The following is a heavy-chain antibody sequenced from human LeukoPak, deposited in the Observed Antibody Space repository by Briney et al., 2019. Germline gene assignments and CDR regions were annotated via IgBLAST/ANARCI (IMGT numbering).Heavy chain of an antibody. CDR1: GDSVSSNSAA. V-gene: IGHV6-1*01. CDR3: ARRLTQYDCFDP. J-gene: IGHJ5*02. CDR2: TYYRSTWYN. Sequence: PSQTLSLTCVISGDSVSSNSAAWHWLRQSPSRGLEWLGRTYYRSTWYNDYAVSVRGRITVNPDTSKNQFSLHLNSVTPEDTAVYYCARRLTQYDCFDPWGQGILVTVSS. D-gene: IGHD2-2*01.